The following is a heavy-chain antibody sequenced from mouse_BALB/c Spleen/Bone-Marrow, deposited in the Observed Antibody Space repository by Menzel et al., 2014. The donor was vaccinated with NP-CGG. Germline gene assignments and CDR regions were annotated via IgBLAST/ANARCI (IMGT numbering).Heavy chain of an antibody. V-gene: IGHV1S81*02. CDR2: INPSNGGT. CDR1: GYTFTSYY. Sequence: QVQLQQPGAELVKPGASVKLSCKAFGYTFTSYYMYWVKQRPGQGLEWIGGINPSNGGTNFNEKFKSRATLTVDKSSNTAYMQLSSLTSEDSAIYYCTRGDDYDEEFAYWGQGALVTVSA. CDR3: TRGDDYDEEFAY. D-gene: IGHD2-4*01. J-gene: IGHJ3*01.